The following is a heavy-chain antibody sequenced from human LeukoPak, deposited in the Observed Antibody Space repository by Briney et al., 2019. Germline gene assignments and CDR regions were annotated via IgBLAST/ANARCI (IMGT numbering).Heavy chain of an antibody. D-gene: IGHD4/OR15-4a*01. CDR1: GDSISGYY. CDR3: ARLTGANSPGWFDP. J-gene: IGHJ5*02. V-gene: IGHV4-59*08. CDR2: FYSRGTT. Sequence: SETLSLTCTVSGDSISGYYWSWTRHPPGKGLEYIGYFYSRGTTNFISSLKSRITISVDTPKNQFYLELRSVTAADTAVYYCARLTGANSPGWFDPWGQGIHVTVSS.